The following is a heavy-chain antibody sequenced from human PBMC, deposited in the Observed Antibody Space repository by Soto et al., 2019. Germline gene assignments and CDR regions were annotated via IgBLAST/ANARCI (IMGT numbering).Heavy chain of an antibody. CDR1: GGSISSGDYY. V-gene: IGHV4-30-4*01. CDR3: ARDNILGILYGGMDV. D-gene: IGHD3-3*01. Sequence: KTSETLSLTCTVSGGSISSGDYYWSWIRQPPGKGLEWIGYIYYSGSTYYNPSLKSRVTISVDTSKNQFSLKLSSVTAADTAVYCCARDNILGILYGGMDVWGQGTTVTVSS. CDR2: IYYSGST. J-gene: IGHJ6*02.